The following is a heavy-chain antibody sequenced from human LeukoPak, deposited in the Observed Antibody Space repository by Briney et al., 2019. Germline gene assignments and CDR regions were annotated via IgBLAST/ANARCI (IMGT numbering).Heavy chain of an antibody. CDR3: ARRHLGNFDY. CDR2: IYYSGST. V-gene: IGHV4-59*11. CDR1: RGSISSHY. Sequence: PSETLSLTCIVPRGSISSHYWSWIRQPPGKGLEWIGYIYYSGSTNYNPSLKSRVTISVDTSKKQFSLKLSSVTAADTAVYYCARRHLGNFDYWGQGTLVTVSS. J-gene: IGHJ4*02. D-gene: IGHD1-26*01.